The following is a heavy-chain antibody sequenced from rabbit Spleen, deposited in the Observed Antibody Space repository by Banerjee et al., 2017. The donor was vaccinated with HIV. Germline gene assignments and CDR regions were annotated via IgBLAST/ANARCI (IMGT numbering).Heavy chain of an antibody. J-gene: IGHJ6*01. CDR1: GFSFSDRDV. D-gene: IGHD8-1*01. CDR2: IDSGSSGFT. Sequence: QEQLVESGGGLAQPEGSLTLTCKAPGFSFSDRDVMCWVRQPPGKGPEWIACIDSGSSGFTYFANWAKGRFTISKTSSTTVTLQMTSLTAADTATYFCARDSASSFSSYGMDLWGPGTLVTVS. CDR3: ARDSASSFSSYGMDL. V-gene: IGHV1S45*01.